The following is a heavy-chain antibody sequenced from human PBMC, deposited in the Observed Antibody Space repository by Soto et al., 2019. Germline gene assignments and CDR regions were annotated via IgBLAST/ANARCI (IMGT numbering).Heavy chain of an antibody. V-gene: IGHV3-48*02. D-gene: IGHD3-3*01. CDR1: GFTFSSYS. CDR3: AREGPGPIFGVVTQLNWFDP. J-gene: IGHJ5*02. CDR2: ISSSSSTI. Sequence: EVQLVESGGGLVQPGGSLRLSCAASGFTFSSYSMNWVRQAPGKGLEWVSHISSSSSTIYYADSVKGRFTISRDNAKNSLYLQMNSLRDEDTAVYYCAREGPGPIFGVVTQLNWFDPWGQGTLVTVSS.